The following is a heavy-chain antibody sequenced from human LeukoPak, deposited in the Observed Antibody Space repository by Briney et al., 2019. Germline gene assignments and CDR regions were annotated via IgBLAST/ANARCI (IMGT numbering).Heavy chain of an antibody. CDR2: INPNSGET. D-gene: IGHD3-22*01. CDR3: AKEVVSMIVGVLYGMDV. V-gene: IGHV1-2*02. J-gene: IGHJ6*02. CDR1: GYTFTGYY. Sequence: VASVTVSCKPSGYTFTGYYIHWVRQAPGQGPEWMGWINPNSGETSTAHKFQGRVTMTRDTSINTAYMELSRLTSDDTAVYYCAKEVVSMIVGVLYGMDVWGQGTAVTVSS.